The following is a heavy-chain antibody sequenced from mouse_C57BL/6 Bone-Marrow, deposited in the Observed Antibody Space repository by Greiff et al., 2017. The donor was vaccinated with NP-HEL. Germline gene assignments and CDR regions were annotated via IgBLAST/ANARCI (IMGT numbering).Heavy chain of an antibody. V-gene: IGHV2-2*01. Sequence: VQLQQSGPGLVQPSQSLSITCTVSGFSLTSYGVNWVRQSPGKGLGWLGGIWGGGSTDNNAAFISRQSISNDNSKSQVFVKMNSLQADDTAIYYCARVFYDGYPAWFAYWGQGTLVTVSA. D-gene: IGHD2-3*01. CDR3: ARVFYDGYPAWFAY. CDR2: IWGGGST. J-gene: IGHJ3*01. CDR1: GFSLTSYG.